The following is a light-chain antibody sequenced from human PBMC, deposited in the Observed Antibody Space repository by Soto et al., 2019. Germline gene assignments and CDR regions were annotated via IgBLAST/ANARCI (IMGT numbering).Light chain of an antibody. V-gene: IGKV3-20*01. J-gene: IGKJ1*01. CDR3: QQYKNWPWT. CDR2: GAS. Sequence: EIVLTQSPGPLSLSPGERATLSCRASQSVSSSYLAWYQQKPGQAPRLLIYGASSRATCIPDRFSGSGSGTDFTLTICRLEPEDFAVYYCQQYKNWPWTFGQVTNVDI. CDR1: QSVSSSY.